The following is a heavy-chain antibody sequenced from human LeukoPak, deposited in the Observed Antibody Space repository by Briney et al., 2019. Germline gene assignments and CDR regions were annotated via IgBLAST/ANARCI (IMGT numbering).Heavy chain of an antibody. V-gene: IGHV4-59*03. D-gene: IGHD1-1*01. CDR2: ICDRGNT. J-gene: IGHJ4*02. Sequence: SETLSLTCSFSGGSFSPAHWSWIRQPPGKGLEWIGVICDRGNTDYNPSLKSRVTISVDTSESQFSLKLTSLTAADTAVYYCATGRDPYKTGHWGQGTLVTVSS. CDR3: ATGRDPYKTGH. CDR1: GGSFSPAH.